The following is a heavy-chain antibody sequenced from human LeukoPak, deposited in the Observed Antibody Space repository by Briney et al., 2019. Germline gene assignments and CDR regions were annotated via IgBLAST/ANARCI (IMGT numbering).Heavy chain of an antibody. Sequence: GASVKVSCKASGGTFSSYAISWVRQAPGQGLEWMGRIIPILGIANYAQKFQGRVTITADKSTSTAYMELSSLRSEDTAVYYCATSTVTQNYYYSGMDVWGQGTTVTVSS. V-gene: IGHV1-69*04. J-gene: IGHJ6*02. D-gene: IGHD4-11*01. CDR2: IIPILGIA. CDR1: GGTFSSYA. CDR3: ATSTVTQNYYYSGMDV.